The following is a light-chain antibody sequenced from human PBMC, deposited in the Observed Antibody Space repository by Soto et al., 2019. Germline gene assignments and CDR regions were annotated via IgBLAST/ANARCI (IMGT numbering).Light chain of an antibody. V-gene: IGKV1-5*01. CDR3: QQYNSYYPAT. J-gene: IGKJ1*01. Sequence: IQMTQSPATLSASLGDRVTITCRASQSISSWLAWYQQKPGKAPKLLIYDAPSLESGVPSRFSGSGSGTEFNLTISSLQHDDFANYYCQQYNSYYPATFGQGTKVDNK. CDR1: QSISSW. CDR2: DAP.